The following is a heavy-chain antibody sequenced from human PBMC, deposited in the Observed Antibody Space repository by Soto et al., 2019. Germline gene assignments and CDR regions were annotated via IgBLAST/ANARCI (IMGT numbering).Heavy chain of an antibody. Sequence: ASVKVSCKASGYTFTSYAMHWVRQAPGQRLEWMGWINAGNGNTKYSQKFQGRVTITRDTSASTAYMELSSLRSEDTAVYYCARVPGNWGNYYYYGMDVWGQGTTVTVS. CDR1: GYTFTSYA. D-gene: IGHD7-27*01. J-gene: IGHJ6*02. CDR2: INAGNGNT. CDR3: ARVPGNWGNYYYYGMDV. V-gene: IGHV1-3*01.